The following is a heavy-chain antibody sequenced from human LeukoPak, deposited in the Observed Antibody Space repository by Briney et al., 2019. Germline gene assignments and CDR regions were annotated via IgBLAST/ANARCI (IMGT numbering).Heavy chain of an antibody. CDR1: GYSFTRYW. CDR2: IDPSDSYT. CDR3: ARHKGFTSDWFDP. J-gene: IGHJ5*02. V-gene: IGHV5-10-1*01. Sequence: GESLKISCKGSGYSFTRYWISWVRQMPGEGLEWMGRIDPSDSYTNYSPSFQGHVTISADKSINTAYLQWSSLKASDTAMYYCARHKGFTSDWFDPWAREPWSPSPQ.